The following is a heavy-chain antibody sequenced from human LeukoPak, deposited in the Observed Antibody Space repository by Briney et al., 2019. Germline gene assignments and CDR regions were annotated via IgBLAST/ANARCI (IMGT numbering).Heavy chain of an antibody. J-gene: IGHJ4*02. D-gene: IGHD4-17*01. Sequence: VASVKVSXKASGGTFSSYAISWVRQAPGQGLEWMGRIIPIFGTANYAQKFQGRVTITTDESTSTAYMELSSLRSEDTAVYYCARGTTVTTDWGQGTLVTVSS. CDR1: GGTFSSYA. CDR3: ARGTTVTTD. CDR2: IIPIFGTA. V-gene: IGHV1-69*05.